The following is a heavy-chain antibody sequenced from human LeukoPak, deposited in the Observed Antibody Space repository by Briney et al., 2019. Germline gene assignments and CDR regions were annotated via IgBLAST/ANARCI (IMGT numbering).Heavy chain of an antibody. J-gene: IGHJ4*02. D-gene: IGHD3-9*01. V-gene: IGHV3-30*03. Sequence: GGSLRLSCAASRFSFSDYGMHWVRQAPVKGLEWVALISYDGGHKYYRDSVKGRFTISRNNSNNTLFLQMNDLSAEDSAVYYCARGDHFTGYLQYYFDQWGQGTLVTVSS. CDR1: RFSFSDYG. CDR2: ISYDGGHK. CDR3: ARGDHFTGYLQYYFDQ.